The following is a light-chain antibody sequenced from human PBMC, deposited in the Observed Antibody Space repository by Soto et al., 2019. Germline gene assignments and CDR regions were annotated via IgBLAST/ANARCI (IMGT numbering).Light chain of an antibody. CDR3: QQYDSSPRT. V-gene: IGKV3-20*01. J-gene: IGKJ1*01. Sequence: IVFSPAPGPLSFSPGERATPSCRASQSVSSSYLAWYQQKPGQAPRLLIYRTSNRATGIPDRFSGSGSGTDFTLTISRLEPEDFAVYWCQQYDSSPRTFGQGTKVDI. CDR2: RTS. CDR1: QSVSSSY.